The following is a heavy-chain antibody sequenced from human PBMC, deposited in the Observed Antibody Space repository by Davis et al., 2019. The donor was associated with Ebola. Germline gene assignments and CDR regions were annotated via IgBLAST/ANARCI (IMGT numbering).Heavy chain of an antibody. CDR3: AREGKQQLVPGRAGMDV. Sequence: ASVKVSCKASGYTFTGYYMHWVRQAPGQGLEWMGWINPNSGGTNYAQKFQGWVTMTRDTSISTAYMELSRLRSDDTAVYYCAREGKQQLVPGRAGMDVWGQGTTVTVSS. V-gene: IGHV1-2*04. D-gene: IGHD6-13*01. CDR1: GYTFTGYY. J-gene: IGHJ6*02. CDR2: INPNSGGT.